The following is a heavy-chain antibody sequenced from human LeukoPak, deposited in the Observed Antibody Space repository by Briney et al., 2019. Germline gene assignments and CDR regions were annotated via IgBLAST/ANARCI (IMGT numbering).Heavy chain of an antibody. V-gene: IGHV3-21*04. J-gene: IGHJ5*02. CDR1: GFTFSSYS. CDR2: ISSSSYI. CDR3: AGQFVLRFLEWLSLNWFDP. D-gene: IGHD3-3*01. Sequence: GGSLRLSCAASGFTFSSYSMNWVRQAPGKGLEWVSSISSSSYIYYADSVKGRFTISRDNAKNSLYLQMNSLRAEDTAVYYCAGQFVLRFLEWLSLNWFDPWGQGTLVTVSS.